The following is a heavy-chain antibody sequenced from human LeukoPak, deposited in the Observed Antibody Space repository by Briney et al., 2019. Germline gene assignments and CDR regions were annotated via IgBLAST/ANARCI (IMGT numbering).Heavy chain of an antibody. V-gene: IGHV3-7*03. CDR1: GFTFSSYW. J-gene: IGHJ5*02. CDR3: AKDGYGSGGRWFDP. Sequence: GGSLRLSCAASGFTFSSYWMSWVRQAPGKGLEWVANIKQDGFEKYYVDSVKGRFTISRDKSKNTLYLQMNSLRAEDSAVYFCAKDGYGSGGRWFDPWGRGTLVTVSS. D-gene: IGHD3-10*01. CDR2: IKQDGFEK.